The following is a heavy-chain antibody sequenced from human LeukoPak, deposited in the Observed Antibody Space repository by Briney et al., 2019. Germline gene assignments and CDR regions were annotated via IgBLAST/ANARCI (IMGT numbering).Heavy chain of an antibody. CDR1: GFTFSSYW. Sequence: GSLRLSCAGSGFTFSSYWMSWVRQAPGKGLEWVANIKGDGSAKNYADSVKGRFTISRDNAKNSVYLQMNSLTAEDTAVYYRGRADYDYAELTCWGQGTLVTVSS. D-gene: IGHD3-16*01. J-gene: IGHJ4*02. V-gene: IGHV3-7*05. CDR3: GRADYDYAELTC. CDR2: IKGDGSAK.